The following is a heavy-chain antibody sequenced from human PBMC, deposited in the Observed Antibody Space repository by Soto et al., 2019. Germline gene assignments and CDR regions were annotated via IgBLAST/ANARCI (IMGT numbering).Heavy chain of an antibody. D-gene: IGHD1-20*01. CDR2: FSGNADTI. V-gene: IGHV3-11*01. J-gene: IGHJ6*02. CDR3: ARDRQPSSYKGMNV. CDR1: GFTFSDHF. Sequence: QVQVVESGGDLVKPGGSLRLSCATSGFTFSDHFMSWVRQAPGKGLEWLSYFSGNADTIYYADSVRGRFTISRDNAKNSLYLQMNSLRAEDTAVYYCARDRQPSSYKGMNVWGQGTTVIVSS.